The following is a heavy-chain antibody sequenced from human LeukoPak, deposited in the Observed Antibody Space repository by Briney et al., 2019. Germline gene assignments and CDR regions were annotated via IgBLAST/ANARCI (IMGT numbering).Heavy chain of an antibody. J-gene: IGHJ5*02. CDR2: ISSNSSTI. CDR3: ARDPCSSTSCYVGWFDP. CDR1: GFTFSSYS. D-gene: IGHD2-2*01. Sequence: PGGSLRLSCAVSGFTFSSYSMNWVRQAPGKGLEWVSYISSNSSTIYYADSVKGRFTISRDNAKNSLYLQMNSLRAEDTAVYYCARDPCSSTSCYVGWFDPWGQGTLVTVSS. V-gene: IGHV3-48*01.